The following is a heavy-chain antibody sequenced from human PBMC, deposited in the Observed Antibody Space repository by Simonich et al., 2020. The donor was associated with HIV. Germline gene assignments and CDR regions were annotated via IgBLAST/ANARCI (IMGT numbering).Heavy chain of an antibody. CDR1: GGSFSGYY. D-gene: IGHD6-13*01. V-gene: IGHV4-34*01. CDR2: NNNSGST. CDR3: ARLTAGGLGEYFQH. J-gene: IGHJ1*01. Sequence: QVQLQQWGAGLLKPSETLSLTCAVYGGSFSGYYWSWIRQPPGKGLEWMGENNNSGSTNYNPSLKSRVTISVDTSKNQFSLKLSSVTAADTAVYYCARLTAGGLGEYFQHWGQGTLVTVSS.